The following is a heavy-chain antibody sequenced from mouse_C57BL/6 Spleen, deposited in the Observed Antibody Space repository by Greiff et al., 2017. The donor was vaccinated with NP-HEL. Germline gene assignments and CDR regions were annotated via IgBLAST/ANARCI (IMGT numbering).Heavy chain of an antibody. CDR2: IHPNSGST. V-gene: IGHV1-64*01. Sequence: QVQLQQPGAELVKPGASVKLSCKASGYTFTSYWMHWVKQRPGQGLEWIGMIHPNSGSTNYNEKFKSKATLTVDKSSSTAYMQLSSLTSEDSAVYYCAIITTVRGSYAMVYWGQGTSVTVSS. D-gene: IGHD1-1*01. CDR3: AIITTVRGSYAMVY. J-gene: IGHJ4*01. CDR1: GYTFTSYW.